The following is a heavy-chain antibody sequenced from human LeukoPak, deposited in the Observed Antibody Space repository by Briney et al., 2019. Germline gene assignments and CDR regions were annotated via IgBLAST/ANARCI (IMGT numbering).Heavy chain of an antibody. D-gene: IGHD3-22*01. CDR1: GFTFSSYG. CDR3: AKDLAYYYDSSGYYLGPDL. CDR2: ISYDGSNK. Sequence: PGGSLRLSCAASGFTFSSYGMHWVRQAPGQGLEWVAVISYDGSNKYYADSVKGRFTISRDNSKTTLYLQMNSLRAEDTAVYYCAKDLAYYYDSSGYYLGPDLWGQGTLVTVSS. J-gene: IGHJ5*02. V-gene: IGHV3-30*18.